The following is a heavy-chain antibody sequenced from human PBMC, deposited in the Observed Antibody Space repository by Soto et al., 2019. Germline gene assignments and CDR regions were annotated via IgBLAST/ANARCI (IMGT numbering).Heavy chain of an antibody. J-gene: IGHJ4*02. CDR1: GYTLSRYC. Sequence: GSVEVSRKGSGYTLSRYCISWGRQAPGQRVEWMGWISAYNGNTNYAQKLQGRVTMTTDTSTSTAYMELRSLRSDDTAVYYCARVLSDFWSGSDDPYFDYWGQGTLVTVSS. D-gene: IGHD3-3*01. CDR2: ISAYNGNT. V-gene: IGHV1-18*01. CDR3: ARVLSDFWSGSDDPYFDY.